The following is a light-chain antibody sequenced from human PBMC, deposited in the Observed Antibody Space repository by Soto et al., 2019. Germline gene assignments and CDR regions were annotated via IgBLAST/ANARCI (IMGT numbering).Light chain of an antibody. CDR2: GAS. J-gene: IGKJ1*01. Sequence: EIVLTQSPATLSVSPGERATLSCRATETISTNLAWFQRKPGQPPRLLIYGASSRATGIPARFSGSGSGTEFTLTISSLQSEDFAVYYCLQDINYPWTFGQGTKVEI. CDR3: LQDINYPWT. CDR1: ETISTN. V-gene: IGKV3-15*01.